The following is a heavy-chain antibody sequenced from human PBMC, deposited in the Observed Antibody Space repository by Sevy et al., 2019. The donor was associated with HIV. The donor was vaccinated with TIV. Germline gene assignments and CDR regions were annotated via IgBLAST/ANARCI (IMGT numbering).Heavy chain of an antibody. Sequence: GESLKISCKGSGYSFTSYWIGWVRQMPGKGLEWMGIIYPGDSDTRYSPSFQGQVTISADKSISTAYLQWSSLKASDTAMYYCARSTYSIAVAGLHYAFDIWGQGTMVTVSS. V-gene: IGHV5-51*01. CDR2: IYPGDSDT. CDR1: GYSFTSYW. D-gene: IGHD6-19*01. CDR3: ARSTYSIAVAGLHYAFDI. J-gene: IGHJ3*02.